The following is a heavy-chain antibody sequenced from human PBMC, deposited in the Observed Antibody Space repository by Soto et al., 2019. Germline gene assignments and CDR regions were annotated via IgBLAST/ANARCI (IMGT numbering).Heavy chain of an antibody. CDR1: GYTFTKFH. J-gene: IGHJ6*03. CDR2: ISTNDGNT. Sequence: ASVKVSCKASGYTFTKFHIHWVRQAPGQGLEWLGRISTNDGNTRDAQKVQGRITMTTDTSTSTANMELTSLRSDDTALYYCARTTVTASYYYMDVWGKGSTVTVSS. CDR3: ARTTVTASYYYMDV. D-gene: IGHD4-17*01. V-gene: IGHV1-18*01.